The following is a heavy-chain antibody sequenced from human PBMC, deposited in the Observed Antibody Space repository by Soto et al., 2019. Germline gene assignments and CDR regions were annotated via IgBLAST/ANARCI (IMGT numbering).Heavy chain of an antibody. CDR3: ANAPIYNWNYAYYGMDV. Sequence: SETLSLTCAVSGNSISRGYCWGWIRQHPGKGLEWSGSIYHSGSTYYNLSPKSRVTISVDTSKNQFSLKLSSVTAADTAVYYCANAPIYNWNYAYYGMDVWGQGTTVT. D-gene: IGHD1-20*01. V-gene: IGHV4-38-2*01. J-gene: IGHJ6*02. CDR1: GNSISRGYC. CDR2: IYHSGST.